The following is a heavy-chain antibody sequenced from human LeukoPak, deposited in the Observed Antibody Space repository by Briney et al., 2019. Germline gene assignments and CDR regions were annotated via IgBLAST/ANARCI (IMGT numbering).Heavy chain of an antibody. J-gene: IGHJ6*02. V-gene: IGHV4-34*01. CDR2: INHSGST. CDR3: ARIGVSAYCYYYYGMDV. Sequence: PSETLSLTCAVYGGSFSGYYWSWIRQPPGKGLEWIGEINHSGSTNYNPSLKSRVTISVDTSKNQFSLKLSSVTAADTAVYYCARIGVSAYCYYYYGMDVWGQGTTVTVSS. CDR1: GGSFSGYY. D-gene: IGHD3-10*01.